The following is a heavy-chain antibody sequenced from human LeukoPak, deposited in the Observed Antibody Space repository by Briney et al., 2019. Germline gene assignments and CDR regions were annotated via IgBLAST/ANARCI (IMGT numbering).Heavy chain of an antibody. CDR1: GFTVSSNY. CDR2: IYSGGSA. D-gene: IGHD3-16*01. J-gene: IGHJ3*02. Sequence: GGSLRLSCAASGFTVSSNYMSWVRQAPGKGLEWVSVIYSGGSAYYADSVKGRFTISRDNSKNTLYLQMNSLRAEDTAVYYCARWGRDLDAFDIWGQGTMVTVSS. CDR3: ARWGRDLDAFDI. V-gene: IGHV3-66*01.